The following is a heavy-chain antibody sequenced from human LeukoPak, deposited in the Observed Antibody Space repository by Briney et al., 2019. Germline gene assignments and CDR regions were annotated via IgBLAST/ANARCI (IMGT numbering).Heavy chain of an antibody. V-gene: IGHV3-7*03. D-gene: IGHD2-2*01. CDR3: AKEGRLIGYCNSISCYLDY. CDR2: IKQDGSEK. Sequence: GGSLRLSCAASGFTFSSYWMSWVRQAPGKGLEWVANIKQDGSEKYYVDSVKGRFTISRDNSKNTLYLQMNSLRVEDTAVYFCAKEGRLIGYCNSISCYLDYWGQGTLVTVSS. J-gene: IGHJ4*02. CDR1: GFTFSSYW.